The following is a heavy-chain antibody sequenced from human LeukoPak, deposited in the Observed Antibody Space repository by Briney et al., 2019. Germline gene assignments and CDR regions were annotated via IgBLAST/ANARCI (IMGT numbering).Heavy chain of an antibody. V-gene: IGHV4-34*01. J-gene: IGHJ3*02. Sequence: KPSETLSLTCAVYGGSFSGYYWSWIRQPPGKGLEWIGEINHSGSTNYNPSLKSRVTISVDTSKNQFSLKLSSVTAAGTAVYYCARVTIFGVVPFDIWGQGTMVTVSS. CDR3: ARVTIFGVVPFDI. CDR1: GGSFSGYY. CDR2: INHSGST. D-gene: IGHD3-3*01.